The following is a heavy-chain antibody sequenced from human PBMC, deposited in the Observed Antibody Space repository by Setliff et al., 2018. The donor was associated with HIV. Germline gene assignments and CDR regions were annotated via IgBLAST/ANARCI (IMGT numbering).Heavy chain of an antibody. CDR2: IIPIFGTT. D-gene: IGHD3-9*01. J-gene: IGHJ6*03. CDR3: ARALTSGGFYYYYMDV. Sequence: SVKVSCKASGGTFSTHSISWVRQAPGQGLEWMGGIIPIFGTTNYARKFQGRVTITADDSTSTAYMDLNNLRSEDTAVYYCARALTSGGFYYYYMDVWGKGTTVTVSS. CDR1: GGTFSTHS. V-gene: IGHV1-69*13.